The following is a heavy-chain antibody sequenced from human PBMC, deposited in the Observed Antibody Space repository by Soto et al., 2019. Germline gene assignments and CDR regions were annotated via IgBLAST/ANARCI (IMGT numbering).Heavy chain of an antibody. Sequence: SVNVSFKAAGGTFSSYSISWVRQAPGQGLELMGGIIPIFGTANYAQKFQGRVTITADESTSTAYMELSSLRSKDTAVYYCAIDASHYYGSGIQYGMDVWG. V-gene: IGHV1-69*13. CDR2: IIPIFGTA. J-gene: IGHJ6*02. CDR3: AIDASHYYGSGIQYGMDV. D-gene: IGHD3-10*01. CDR1: GGTFSSYS.